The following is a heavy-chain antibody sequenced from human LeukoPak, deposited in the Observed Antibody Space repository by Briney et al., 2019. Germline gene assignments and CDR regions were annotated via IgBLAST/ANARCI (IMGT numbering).Heavy chain of an antibody. CDR1: GFTFSSYA. V-gene: IGHV3-30*02. D-gene: IGHD3/OR15-3a*01. Sequence: PGGSLRLSCAASGFTFSSYALHWVRQAPGKGLEWVAFIRYDGSNKYYADSVKGRFTISRDNSKNTLYLQMNSLRAEDTAVYYCARVAGQDWLSPLFFDYWGQGTLVTVSS. J-gene: IGHJ4*02. CDR2: IRYDGSNK. CDR3: ARVAGQDWLSPLFFDY.